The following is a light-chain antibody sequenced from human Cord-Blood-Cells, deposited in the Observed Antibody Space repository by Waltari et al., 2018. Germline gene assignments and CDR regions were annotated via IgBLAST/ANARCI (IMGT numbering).Light chain of an antibody. CDR2: DVS. J-gene: IGLJ3*02. V-gene: IGLV2-11*01. CDR1: SSDVGRYPY. CDR3: CSYAGSYTWV. Sequence: QSALTQPRSVSGSPGQSVPISCTGTSSDVGRYPYVSWYQQHPGKAPKLMIYDVSKRPSGVPDRFSGSKSGNTASLTISGLQAEDEADYYCCSYAGSYTWVFGGGTKLTVL.